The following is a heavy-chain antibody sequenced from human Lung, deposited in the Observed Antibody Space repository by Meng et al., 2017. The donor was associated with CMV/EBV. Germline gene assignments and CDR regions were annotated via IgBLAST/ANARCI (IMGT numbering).Heavy chain of an antibody. CDR1: GFTFSNAR. J-gene: IGHJ4*02. Sequence: SXAASGFTFSNARMSWVRQAPGKGLEWIGRIESTSGGGTADYGTTVQGRFTISRDDSKNALYLQIHSLITEDTAVYYCSTIGLGGSYSLDHWGLGXLVTVSS. CDR2: IESTSGGGTA. CDR3: STIGLGGSYSLDH. V-gene: IGHV3-15*04. D-gene: IGHD4-23*01.